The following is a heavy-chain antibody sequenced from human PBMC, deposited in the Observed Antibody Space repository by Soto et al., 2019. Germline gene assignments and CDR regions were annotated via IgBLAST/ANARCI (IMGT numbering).Heavy chain of an antibody. J-gene: IGHJ4*02. D-gene: IGHD6-19*01. V-gene: IGHV2-5*02. CDR1: GFSLSTTRVG. CDR2: IYWDDDK. CDR3: AHTLVAGLGYYFDY. Sequence: QITLKESGPTLVKPTQTLTLTCNFSGFSLSTTRVGVGWIRQPPGKVLEWLALIYWDDDKRYSTFLKSRLTINKDTSKNQVDLKKTNMDPMYTATYFCAHTLVAGLGYYFDYWGQGTLVTVSS.